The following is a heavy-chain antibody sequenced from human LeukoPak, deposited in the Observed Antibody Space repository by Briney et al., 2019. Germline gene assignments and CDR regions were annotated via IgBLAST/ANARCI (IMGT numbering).Heavy chain of an antibody. V-gene: IGHV3-30*03. Sequence: GGSLRLSCAASGFTFSSYGMHWVRQAPGKGLEWVAVISYDGSNKYYADSVKGRFTISRDNSKNTLYLQMNSLRAEDTAVYYCGVIAAAGRGTDYGGRETLVTVS. D-gene: IGHD6-13*01. CDR1: GFTFSSYG. CDR2: ISYDGSNK. CDR3: GVIAAAGRGTDY. J-gene: IGHJ4*02.